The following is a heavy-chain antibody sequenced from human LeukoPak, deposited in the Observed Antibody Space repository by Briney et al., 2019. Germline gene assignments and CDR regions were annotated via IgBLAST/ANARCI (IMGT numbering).Heavy chain of an antibody. Sequence: PSETLSLTCTVSGGSVSSGTYYWSWIRQPPGKGLEWIGYISYTGNTNYNPSLKSRVTISVDTSKNQFSLKLSSVTAADTAVYYCARPRNPNYNWFDPWGQGTLVTVSS. J-gene: IGHJ5*02. V-gene: IGHV4-61*01. CDR2: ISYTGNT. D-gene: IGHD1-14*01. CDR1: GGSVSSGTYY. CDR3: ARPRNPNYNWFDP.